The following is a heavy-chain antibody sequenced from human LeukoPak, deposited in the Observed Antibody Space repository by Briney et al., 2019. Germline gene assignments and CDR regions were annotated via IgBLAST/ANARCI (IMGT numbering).Heavy chain of an antibody. Sequence: SETLSLTCAVYGASFSGYYWSWIRQPPGKGLEWIGEINHSGNTNYNPSLKSRVTISVDTSKNQFSLKLSSVTAADTAVYYCARGSSSLAGWFDPWGQGTLVTVSS. D-gene: IGHD6-13*01. CDR2: INHSGNT. CDR3: ARGSSSLAGWFDP. J-gene: IGHJ5*02. CDR1: GASFSGYY. V-gene: IGHV4-34*01.